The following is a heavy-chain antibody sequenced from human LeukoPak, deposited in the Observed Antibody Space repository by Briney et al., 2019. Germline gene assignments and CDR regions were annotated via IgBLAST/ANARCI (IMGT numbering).Heavy chain of an antibody. CDR3: ARADLGSCSGGSCYGHY. D-gene: IGHD2-15*01. Sequence: GGSVRLSCAASGFTFSSYGMHWVRQAPGKGLEWVAVISDDGSNKYYADSVEGRFTISRDNSKNTLYLQMNSLRAEDTAVYYCARADLGSCSGGSCYGHYWGQGTLVTVSS. CDR1: GFTFSSYG. CDR2: ISDDGSNK. V-gene: IGHV3-30*03. J-gene: IGHJ4*02.